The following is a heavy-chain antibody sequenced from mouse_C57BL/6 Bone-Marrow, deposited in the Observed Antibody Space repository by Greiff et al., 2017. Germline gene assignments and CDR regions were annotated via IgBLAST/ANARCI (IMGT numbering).Heavy chain of an antibody. CDR1: GYTFTSYW. V-gene: IGHV1-69*01. CDR2: IDPSDSYT. J-gene: IGHJ4*01. D-gene: IGHD1-1*01. CDR3: ARTEYYGSSSYYAMDY. Sequence: QVQLQQPGAELVMPGASVKLSCKASGYTFTSYWMHWVKQRPGQGLEWIGEIDPSDSYTTYNQKFKGKSTLTVDKSSSTAYMQLSSLTSEDSAVYYCARTEYYGSSSYYAMDYWGQGTSVTVSS.